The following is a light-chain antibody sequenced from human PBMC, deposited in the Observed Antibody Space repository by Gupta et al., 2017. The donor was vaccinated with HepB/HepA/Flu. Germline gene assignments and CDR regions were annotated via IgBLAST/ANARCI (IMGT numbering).Light chain of an antibody. CDR2: GAS. CDR1: ESISSN. Sequence: DIVMTQSPATLSVSPGERATLSCRASESISSNLAWYQQKPGQAPRLLIYGASTRATGIPARFSGSGSGTEFTLTISSLQSEDFAVYYCQQDNNWPGTFGQGTEVEIK. CDR3: QQDNNWPGT. V-gene: IGKV3-15*01. J-gene: IGKJ1*01.